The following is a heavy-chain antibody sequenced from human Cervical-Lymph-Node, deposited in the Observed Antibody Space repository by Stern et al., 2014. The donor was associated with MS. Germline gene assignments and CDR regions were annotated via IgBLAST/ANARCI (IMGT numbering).Heavy chain of an antibody. V-gene: IGHV1-2*02. CDR3: AGQGPYGSGSYVSY. J-gene: IGHJ4*02. CDR1: GYTFTDYF. D-gene: IGHD3-10*01. Sequence: VQLVESGAEVKKPGASVKVSCKASGYTFTDYFMHWVRQAPGQGLELMGWINPSNGATTYSKKFQGRVTMTRDTSISTAYMELSSLRSDDTAVYYCAGQGPYGSGSYVSYWGPGTLVTVSS. CDR2: INPSNGAT.